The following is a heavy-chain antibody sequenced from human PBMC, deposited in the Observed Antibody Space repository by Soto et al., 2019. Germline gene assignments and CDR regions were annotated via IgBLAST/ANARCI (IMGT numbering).Heavy chain of an antibody. CDR1: GFTFSSHA. CDR2: ISAGSEGA. J-gene: IGHJ4*02. CDR3: ARDLWWYLH. D-gene: IGHD2-15*01. V-gene: IGHV3-23*01. Sequence: EVQLLESGEGLVQPGGALRLYCAASGFTFSSHAMSWVRQAPGKGLEWISSISAGSEGAYYANSVKGRFTISRDNSNNTLYLQMNSLTAEDTAVYYCARDLWWYLHWGQGTLVTVSS.